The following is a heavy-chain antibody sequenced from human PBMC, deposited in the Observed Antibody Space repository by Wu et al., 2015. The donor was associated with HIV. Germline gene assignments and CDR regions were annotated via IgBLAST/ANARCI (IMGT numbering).Heavy chain of an antibody. CDR1: GYTFTDNY. CDR3: TKDYGIVGSTLPEYFQH. Sequence: QVQLMQSGAEVKKPGASVKVSCKTSGYTFTDNYIHWVRQAPGQGLEWMGWINPNSGGSKSPQKFQGRATMTRDTSVSTVYLELTRLKFDDTAIYYCTKDYGIVGSTLPEYFQHWGQGTLVTVSS. D-gene: IGHD1-26*01. J-gene: IGHJ1*01. CDR2: INPNSGGS. V-gene: IGHV1-2*02.